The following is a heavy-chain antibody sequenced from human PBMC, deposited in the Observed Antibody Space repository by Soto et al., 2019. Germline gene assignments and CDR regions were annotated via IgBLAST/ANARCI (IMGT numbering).Heavy chain of an antibody. CDR3: ARDRGTRALDY. CDR1: GGSISSYY. D-gene: IGHD1-7*01. CDR2: IYYSGST. Sequence: PSETLSLTCTVSGGSISSYYWSWIRQPPGKGLEWIGYIYYSGSTNYNPSLKSRVTISVDTSKNQFSLKLSSVTAADTAVYYCARDRGTRALDYSGKAPLVTVST. J-gene: IGHJ4*02. V-gene: IGHV4-59*01.